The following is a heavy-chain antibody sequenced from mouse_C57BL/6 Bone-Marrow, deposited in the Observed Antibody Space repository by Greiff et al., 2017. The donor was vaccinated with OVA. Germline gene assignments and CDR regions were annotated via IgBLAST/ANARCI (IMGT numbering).Heavy chain of an antibody. Sequence: EVHLVESGGGLVKPGGSLKLSCAASGFTFSSYAMSWVRQTPEKRLEWVATISDGGSYTYYPDNVKGRFTISRDNAKNNLYLQMSHLKSEDTAMYYCASYDYDGGGAWFAYWGQGTLVTVSA. J-gene: IGHJ3*01. D-gene: IGHD2-4*01. V-gene: IGHV5-4*01. CDR3: ASYDYDGGGAWFAY. CDR2: ISDGGSYT. CDR1: GFTFSSYA.